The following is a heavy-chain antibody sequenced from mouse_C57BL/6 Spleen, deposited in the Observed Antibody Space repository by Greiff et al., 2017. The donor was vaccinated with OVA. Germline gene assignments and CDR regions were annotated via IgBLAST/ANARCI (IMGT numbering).Heavy chain of an antibody. J-gene: IGHJ2*01. D-gene: IGHD1-1*01. CDR2: ILPGSGST. CDR1: GYTFTGYW. CDR3: ARSALYYYGSSYVGYFDY. Sequence: VQLQQSGAELMKPGASVKLSCKATGYTFTGYWIEWVKQRPGHGLEWIGEILPGSGSTNYNEKFKGKATFTADTSSNTAYMQLSSLTTEDSAIYYCARSALYYYGSSYVGYFDYWGQGTTLTVSS. V-gene: IGHV1-9*01.